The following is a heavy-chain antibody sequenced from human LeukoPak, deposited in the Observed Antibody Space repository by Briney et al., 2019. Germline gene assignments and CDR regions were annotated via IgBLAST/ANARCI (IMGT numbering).Heavy chain of an antibody. Sequence: VASVKVSCKASGGTFSSYAISWVRQAPGQGLEWMGRVIPILGIANYAQKFQGRVTITADTSTSTAYMELRSLRSDDTAVYYCARGAPYTNHLRIDYWGQGTLVTVSS. V-gene: IGHV1-69*04. J-gene: IGHJ4*02. CDR1: GGTFSSYA. CDR3: ARGAPYTNHLRIDY. CDR2: VIPILGIA.